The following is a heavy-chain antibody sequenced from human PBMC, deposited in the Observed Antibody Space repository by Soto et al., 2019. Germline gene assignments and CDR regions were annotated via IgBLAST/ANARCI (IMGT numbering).Heavy chain of an antibody. CDR3: VACDYGDYPRY. J-gene: IGHJ4*02. V-gene: IGHV4-34*01. D-gene: IGHD4-17*01. Sequence: QVQVQQWGAGLLKPSETLSLTCAVYSGSFSGYSWSGIRQPPGKGLGWIGEINHSGSTNYNPSLKSRLTISVDTSKNQFSLKLRSVTAADTALYYCVACDYGDYPRYWGQGTLVTVSS. CDR2: INHSGST. CDR1: SGSFSGYS.